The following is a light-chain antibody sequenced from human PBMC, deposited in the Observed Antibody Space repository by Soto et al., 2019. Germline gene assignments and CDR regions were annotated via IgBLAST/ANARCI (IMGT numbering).Light chain of an antibody. V-gene: IGKV3-15*01. CDR3: QHYNNWPPTWT. Sequence: EILMTQSPATRSVSPGERATLSCRASQSVSSNLAWYQQKPGQAPRLLIYAVSTRATGIPARFSGSGSGTEFTLTINSLQFEDFAVYYCQHYNNWPPTWTFGQGTKVDIK. J-gene: IGKJ1*01. CDR2: AVS. CDR1: QSVSSN.